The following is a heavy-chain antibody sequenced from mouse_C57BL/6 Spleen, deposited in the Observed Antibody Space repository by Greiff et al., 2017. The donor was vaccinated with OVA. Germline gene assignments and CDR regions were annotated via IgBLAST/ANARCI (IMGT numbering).Heavy chain of an antibody. CDR3: ASGTEDDFDY. D-gene: IGHD4-1*01. CDR1: GYSFTSYY. J-gene: IGHJ2*01. Sequence: QVQLKQSGPELVKPGASVKISCKASGYSFTSYYIHWVKQRPGQGLEWIGWIYPGSGNTKYNEKFKGKATLTADTSSSTAYMQLSSLTSEDSAVYDCASGTEDDFDYWGQGTTLTVSS. V-gene: IGHV1-66*01. CDR2: IYPGSGNT.